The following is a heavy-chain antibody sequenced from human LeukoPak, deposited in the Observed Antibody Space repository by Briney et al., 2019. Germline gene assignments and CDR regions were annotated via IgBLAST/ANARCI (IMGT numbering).Heavy chain of an antibody. V-gene: IGHV3-23*01. CDR1: GFTFSSYV. Sequence: PGGSLRLSCAASGFTFSSYVMSWVRQAPGEGLEWVSGISGSGYSTYYADSVKGWFTISRDNSKNTLYLQMNSLRAEDTAVYYCAKDPQYSGYLDYWGQGTLVTVSS. D-gene: IGHD5-12*01. J-gene: IGHJ4*02. CDR3: AKDPQYSGYLDY. CDR2: ISGSGYST.